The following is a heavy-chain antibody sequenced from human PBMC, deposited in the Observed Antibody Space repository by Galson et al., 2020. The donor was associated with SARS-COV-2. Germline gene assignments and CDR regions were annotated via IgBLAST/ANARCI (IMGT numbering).Heavy chain of an antibody. CDR2: IYQSGNT. CDR3: ARGNEFRPYSACNN. D-gene: IGHD1-26*01. Sequence: SETLSLTCAVSGYSISSGYHWGWIRQPPGKGLECIGSIYQSGNTYYNPSLESRVTISVDTSKNQISLKLSSVTAAETAVYYCARGNEFRPYSACNNWGQGTLVT. J-gene: IGHJ4*02. CDR1: GYSISSGYH. V-gene: IGHV4-38-2*01.